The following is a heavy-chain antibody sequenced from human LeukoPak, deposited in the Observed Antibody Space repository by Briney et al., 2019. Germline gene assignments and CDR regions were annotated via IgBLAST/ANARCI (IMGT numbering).Heavy chain of an antibody. CDR2: FYTSGST. Sequence: SQTLSLTCTVSGGSISSGTYYWSWIRQPAGKGLEWIGRFYTSGSTNYNPSLKSRVTMSVDTSKNQFSLKLSSVTAADTAVYYCARDLGGGSLLSYYYYMDVWGKGTTVTISS. V-gene: IGHV4-61*02. D-gene: IGHD1-26*01. J-gene: IGHJ6*03. CDR1: GGSISSGTYY. CDR3: ARDLGGGSLLSYYYYMDV.